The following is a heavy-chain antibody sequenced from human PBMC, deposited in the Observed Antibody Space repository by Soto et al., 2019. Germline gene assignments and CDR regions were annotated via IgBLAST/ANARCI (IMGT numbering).Heavy chain of an antibody. CDR1: GGTFSSYA. V-gene: IGHV1-69*01. J-gene: IGHJ6*02. CDR3: RTDRHASNGWYTWFYGLDV. Sequence: QVQLVQSGAEVKKPGTSVKVSCKASGGTFSSYAISWVRQAPGQGLEWMGGIIPMSGKGKFAEQFEGRVTSDADAVTRTVAMGLSSLRSEYAPVYYCRTDRHASNGWYTWFYGLDVWGQGTTVTVSS. D-gene: IGHD6-19*01. CDR2: IIPMSGKG.